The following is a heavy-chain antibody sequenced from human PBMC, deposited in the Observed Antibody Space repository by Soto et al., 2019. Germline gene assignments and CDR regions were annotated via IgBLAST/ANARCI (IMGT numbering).Heavy chain of an antibody. CDR2: IYSGGST. V-gene: IGHV3-53*01. CDR3: ARTRGMDYYYGMDV. Sequence: GGSLRLSCAASGFSVGSNYMSWVRQAPGKGLEWVSVIYSGGSTYYADSVKGRFTISRDNSENTLFLQMSSLRAKDTAVYYCARTRGMDYYYGMDVWGQGTTVTVSS. J-gene: IGHJ6*02. CDR1: GFSVGSNY.